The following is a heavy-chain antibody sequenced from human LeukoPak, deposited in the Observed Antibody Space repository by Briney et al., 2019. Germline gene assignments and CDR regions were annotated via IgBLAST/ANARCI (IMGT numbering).Heavy chain of an antibody. CDR3: ARETVVVPAAMPGLCYMDV. J-gene: IGHJ6*03. CDR1: GYSISSGYY. Sequence: PSETLSLTCAVSGYSISSGYYWGWIRPPPGKGLEWIGSIYHSGSTYYNPSLKSRVTISVDTSKNQFSLKLSSVTAADTAVYYCARETVVVPAAMPGLCYMDVGGKGTTVTVSS. CDR2: IYHSGST. D-gene: IGHD2-2*01. V-gene: IGHV4-38-2*02.